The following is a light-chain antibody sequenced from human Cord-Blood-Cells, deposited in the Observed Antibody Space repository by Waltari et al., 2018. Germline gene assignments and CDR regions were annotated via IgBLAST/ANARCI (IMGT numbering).Light chain of an antibody. CDR3: QQSYSTPIT. CDR1: QSISSY. CDR2: AAS. Sequence: DIQMTQSPSSLSASVGDRVTITCRASQSISSYLNWYQLKPGKAHKLLIYAASSLQSGVPSRFSGSGSGTDFTLTISSLQPEDFATYYCQQSYSTPITFGQGTRLEIK. V-gene: IGKV1-39*01. J-gene: IGKJ5*01.